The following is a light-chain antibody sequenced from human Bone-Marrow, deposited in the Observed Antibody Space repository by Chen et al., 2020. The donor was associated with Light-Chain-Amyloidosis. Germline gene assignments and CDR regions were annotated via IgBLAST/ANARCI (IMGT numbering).Light chain of an antibody. J-gene: IGLJ1*01. V-gene: IGLV2-14*01. CDR2: AVS. Sequence: QSALTQPSSSSGSPGQSIPTPSTGTSGYVGTYNYVSWYQQPPGKAPKVMIYAVSTRPSGVSNRFSGSKSGNTASLTISGLQAEDEADYYCSSLTSSSSYVFGPGTKVTVL. CDR3: SSLTSSSSYV. CDR1: SGYVGTYNY.